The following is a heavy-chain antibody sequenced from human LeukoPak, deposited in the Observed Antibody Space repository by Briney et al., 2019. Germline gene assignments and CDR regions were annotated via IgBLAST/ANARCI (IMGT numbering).Heavy chain of an antibody. J-gene: IGHJ4*02. D-gene: IGHD2-15*01. CDR2: IYYSGST. V-gene: IGHV4-59*01. CDR3: ARDRGYCSGGSCYRLFDY. Sequence: SETLSLTCTVSGGSISNYYWSWIRQPAGKRLEWIGYIYYSGSTNYNPSLKSRVTISVDTSKNQFSLKLSSVTAADTAVYYCARDRGYCSGGSCYRLFDYWGQGTLVTVSS. CDR1: GGSISNYY.